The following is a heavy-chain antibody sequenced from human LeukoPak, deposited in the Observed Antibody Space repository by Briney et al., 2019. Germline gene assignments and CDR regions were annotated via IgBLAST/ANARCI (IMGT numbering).Heavy chain of an antibody. V-gene: IGHV1-2*02. Sequence: GASVKVSCKASGYTFTGYYINWVRQAPGQGLEWMGWINPTNGDTIYAQKFQGRVTMTRDTSLSTAYMELSSLRSDDTAVFYCARAGPLYSGNYLGYWGQGTLVTVSS. CDR2: INPTNGDT. CDR1: GYTFTGYY. J-gene: IGHJ4*02. CDR3: ARAGPLYSGNYLGY. D-gene: IGHD1-26*01.